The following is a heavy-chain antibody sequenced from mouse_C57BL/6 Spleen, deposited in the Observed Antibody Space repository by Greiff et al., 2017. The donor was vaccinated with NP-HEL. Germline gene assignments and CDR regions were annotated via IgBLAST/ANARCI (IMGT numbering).Heavy chain of an antibody. CDR1: GYTFTSYW. CDR2: IDPSDSYT. V-gene: IGHV1-69*01. Sequence: QVQLQQSGAELVMPGASVKLSCKASGYTFTSYWMHWVKQRPGQGLEWIGEIDPSDSYTNYNQKFKGKSTLTVDKSSSTAYMQLSSLTSEDSAVYYCAIYYDYDEAWFAYWGQGTLVTVSA. CDR3: AIYYDYDEAWFAY. J-gene: IGHJ3*01. D-gene: IGHD2-4*01.